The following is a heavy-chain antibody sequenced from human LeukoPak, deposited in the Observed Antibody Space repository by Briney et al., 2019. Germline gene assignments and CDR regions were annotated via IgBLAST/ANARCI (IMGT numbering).Heavy chain of an antibody. D-gene: IGHD1-26*01. CDR2: ISYSGST. V-gene: IGHV4-59*01. J-gene: IGHJ4*02. Sequence: SGTLSLTCTVSGASINNYYWSWIRQPPGKGLEWIGYISYSGSTNYNPSLKSRVTISIDTSTKQLFLRLSSVTAADTAVYYCARVPRSSGTYWLDPYYFDYWGQGTLVTVSS. CDR1: GASINNYY. CDR3: ARVPRSSGTYWLDPYYFDY.